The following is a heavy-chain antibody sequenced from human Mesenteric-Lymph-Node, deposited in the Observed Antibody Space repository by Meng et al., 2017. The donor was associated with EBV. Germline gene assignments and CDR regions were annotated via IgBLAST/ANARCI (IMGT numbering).Heavy chain of an antibody. CDR2: VIHSRNT. Sequence: VQLPQWGAGLLKPSETLSLTCDVYGDSFSAYYWRWIRQPPGRGLEWIGDVIHSRNTSYSPSLKSRVTISVDTSKRQFSLKLRSMTAADTAVYYCARVTVTGGYYFDYWGQGSLVTVSS. D-gene: IGHD4-17*01. J-gene: IGHJ4*02. CDR3: ARVTVTGGYYFDY. V-gene: IGHV4-34*12. CDR1: GDSFSAYY.